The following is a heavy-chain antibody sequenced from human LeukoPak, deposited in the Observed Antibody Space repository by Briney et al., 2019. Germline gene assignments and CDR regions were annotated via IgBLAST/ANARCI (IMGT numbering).Heavy chain of an antibody. Sequence: PGGSLRLSCAASGFTFSSYGMHWVRQVPGKGLEWVAVMYYDGRNKYYADSVKGRFTISRDNSKNTLYLQINSLRAEDTAVFYCARKVLVPAATGADAFDVWGRGTMVIVSS. CDR3: ARKVLVPAATGADAFDV. D-gene: IGHD2-2*01. V-gene: IGHV3-33*01. CDR1: GFTFSSYG. J-gene: IGHJ3*01. CDR2: MYYDGRNK.